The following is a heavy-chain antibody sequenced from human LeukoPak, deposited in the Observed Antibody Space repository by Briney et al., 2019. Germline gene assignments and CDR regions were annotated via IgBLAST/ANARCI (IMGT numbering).Heavy chain of an antibody. Sequence: PSETLSLTCAVYGGSFSGYYWSWIRQPPGKGLEWIGEINHSGSTNYNPSLKSRVTMSVDTSKNQFSLKLSSVTAADTAVYYCARVGDQYSSSPLNYFDYWGQGTLVTVSS. CDR2: INHSGST. D-gene: IGHD6-13*01. CDR1: GGSFSGYY. V-gene: IGHV4-34*01. J-gene: IGHJ4*02. CDR3: ARVGDQYSSSPLNYFDY.